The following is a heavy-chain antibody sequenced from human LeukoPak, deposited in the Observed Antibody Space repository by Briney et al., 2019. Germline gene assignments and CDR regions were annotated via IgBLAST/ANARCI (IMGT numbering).Heavy chain of an antibody. D-gene: IGHD2-15*01. CDR1: GFTFSSYS. Sequence: GRSLRLSCAASGFTFSSYSMNWVRQAPGKGLEWVSYISSSSSTIYYADSVKGRFTISRDNAKNSLYLQMNSLRAEDTAVYYCARYCSGGSCYRAFDYWGQGTLVTVSS. CDR3: ARYCSGGSCYRAFDY. V-gene: IGHV3-48*01. CDR2: ISSSSSTI. J-gene: IGHJ4*02.